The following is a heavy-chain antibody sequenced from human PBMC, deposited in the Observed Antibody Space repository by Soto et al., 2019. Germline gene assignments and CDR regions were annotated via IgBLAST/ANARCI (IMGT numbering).Heavy chain of an antibody. J-gene: IGHJ4*02. CDR3: ARHARPYYYDSSGYYAWGYFDY. D-gene: IGHD3-22*01. CDR1: GGSISSSSYY. Sequence: SETLSLTCTVSGGSISSSSYYWGWIRQPPGKGLEWIGSIYYSGSTYYNPSLKSRVTISVDTPKNQFSLKLSSVTAADTAVYYCARHARPYYYDSSGYYAWGYFDYWGQGTLVTVS. V-gene: IGHV4-39*01. CDR2: IYYSGST.